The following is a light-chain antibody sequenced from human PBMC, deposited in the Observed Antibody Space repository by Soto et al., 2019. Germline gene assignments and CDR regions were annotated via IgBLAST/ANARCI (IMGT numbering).Light chain of an antibody. CDR3: SSFAGNNNLV. J-gene: IGLJ2*01. CDR2: EVS. Sequence: QSALTQPPSASGSPGQSVTISCTGTSSDVGGYNYVSWYQQHPGKAPKLMISEVSKRPSGVPDRFSGSKSGNTASLTVSGIQAEYEADYYCSSFAGNNNLVFGGGTQLTVL. CDR1: SSDVGGYNY. V-gene: IGLV2-8*01.